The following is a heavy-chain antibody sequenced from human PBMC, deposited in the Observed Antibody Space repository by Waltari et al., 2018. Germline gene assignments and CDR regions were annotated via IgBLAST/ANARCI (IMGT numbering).Heavy chain of an antibody. CDR1: GYTFTSYA. D-gene: IGHD2-15*01. CDR2: INAGNGNT. J-gene: IGHJ6*02. V-gene: IGHV1-3*01. CDR3: AGAVSEGYCSGGSCYYYYGMDV. Sequence: QVQLVQSGAEVKKPGASVKVSCKASGYTFTSYAMHWVRQATGQRLEWMGWINAGNGNTKYSQKFQGRVTITRDTSASTAYMELSSLRSEDTAVYYCAGAVSEGYCSGGSCYYYYGMDVWGQGTTVTVSS.